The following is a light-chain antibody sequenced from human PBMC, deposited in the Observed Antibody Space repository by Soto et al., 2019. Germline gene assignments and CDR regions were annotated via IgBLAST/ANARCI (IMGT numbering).Light chain of an antibody. J-gene: IGLJ1*01. V-gene: IGLV2-8*01. CDR3: SSYAGSNNYV. CDR2: EVS. Sequence: QSALTQPPSASGSPGQSVTISCTGTSSDVGGYNFVSWYQHHPGKAPKLIIYEVSKRPSGVPDRFSGSKSGNTASLTVSGLQAEDEADYYCSSYAGSNNYVFGTGTKVIVL. CDR1: SSDVGGYNF.